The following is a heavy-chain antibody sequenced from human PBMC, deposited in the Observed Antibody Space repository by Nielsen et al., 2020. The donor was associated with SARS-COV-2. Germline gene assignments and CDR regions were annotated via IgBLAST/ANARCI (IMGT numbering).Heavy chain of an antibody. CDR3: AKLLDYYDSSNVDY. Sequence: GESLKISCAASGFTFSSYGMHWVRQAPGKGLEWVAVISYDGSNKYYADSVRGRFTISRDNAKNSLYLQMNSLRAEDTALYYCAKLLDYYDSSNVDYWGQGTLVTVSS. D-gene: IGHD3-22*01. V-gene: IGHV3-30*18. CDR1: GFTFSSYG. J-gene: IGHJ4*02. CDR2: ISYDGSNK.